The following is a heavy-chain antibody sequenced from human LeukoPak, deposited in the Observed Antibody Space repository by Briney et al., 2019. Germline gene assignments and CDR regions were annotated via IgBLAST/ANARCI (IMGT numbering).Heavy chain of an antibody. J-gene: IGHJ4*02. CDR2: IKSDGRTT. Sequence: PGGSLRLSCAASGFTFSTYWMHWVRQVPGKGLVWVSRIKSDGRTTSYADSVKGRFTISRDNARNTLYLQMNSLRAEDTAVYYCARGVPGCSSSWFDDWGQGTLVTVSS. D-gene: IGHD6-13*01. V-gene: IGHV3-74*01. CDR3: ARGVPGCSSSWFDD. CDR1: GFTFSTYW.